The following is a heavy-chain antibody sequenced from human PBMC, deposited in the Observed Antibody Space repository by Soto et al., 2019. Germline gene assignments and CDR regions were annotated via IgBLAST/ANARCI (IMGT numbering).Heavy chain of an antibody. Sequence: SETLSLTCTVSGGSISSYYWSWIPQPPGKGLEWIGYIYYSGSTNYNPSLKSRVTISVDTSKNQFSLKLSSVTAADTAVYYCARGFRSSSWYYYYGMDVWGQGTTVTVSS. D-gene: IGHD6-13*01. V-gene: IGHV4-59*01. CDR3: ARGFRSSSWYYYYGMDV. J-gene: IGHJ6*02. CDR2: IYYSGST. CDR1: GGSISSYY.